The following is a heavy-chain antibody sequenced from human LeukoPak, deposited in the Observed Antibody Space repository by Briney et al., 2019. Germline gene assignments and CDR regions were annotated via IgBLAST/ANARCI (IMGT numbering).Heavy chain of an antibody. V-gene: IGHV1-2*04. CDR1: GYTFTGYY. CDR3: ARSVREMATADY. J-gene: IGHJ4*02. CDR2: INPNSGGT. Sequence: ASVKVSCKASGYTFTGYYMHWVRQAPGQGLEWMGWINPNSGGTNYAQKFQGWVTMTRDMSISTAYMELSRLRSDDTAVYYCARSVREMATADYWGQGTLVTVSS. D-gene: IGHD5-24*01.